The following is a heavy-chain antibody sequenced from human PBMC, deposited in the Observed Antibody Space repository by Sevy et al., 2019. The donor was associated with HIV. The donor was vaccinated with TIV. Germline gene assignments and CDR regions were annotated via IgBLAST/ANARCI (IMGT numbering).Heavy chain of an antibody. CDR3: AGGYSNYLIDY. D-gene: IGHD4-4*01. J-gene: IGHJ4*02. V-gene: IGHV3-21*01. CDR2: ISSSSSYR. Sequence: GGSLRLSCAASGFTFSSYSMNWVRQAPGKGLEWVSSISSSSSYRYYADSVKGRFPISRDNAKTSLFLQMNSLRAEDTAVYYFAGGYSNYLIDYWGQGTLVTVSS. CDR1: GFTFSSYS.